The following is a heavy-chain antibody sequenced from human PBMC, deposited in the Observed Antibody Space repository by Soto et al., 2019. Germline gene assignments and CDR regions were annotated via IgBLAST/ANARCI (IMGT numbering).Heavy chain of an antibody. CDR3: ARGPLQRARFLAWLPHFDY. V-gene: IGHV4-34*01. CDR1: GGSFSGYY. Sequence: PSETLSLTCAVYGGSFSGYYWSWIRQPPGKGLEWIGEINHSGSTNYNPSLKSRVTISVDTSKNQFSLKLSSVTAADTAVYYCARGPLQRARFLAWLPHFDYWGQGTLVTVSS. J-gene: IGHJ4*02. D-gene: IGHD3-3*01. CDR2: INHSGST.